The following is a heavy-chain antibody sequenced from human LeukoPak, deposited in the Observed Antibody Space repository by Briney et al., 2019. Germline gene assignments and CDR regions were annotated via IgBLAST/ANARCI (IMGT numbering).Heavy chain of an antibody. CDR3: ARAFVGYCSGGSCYQVWFDP. CDR2: ISSSGSTI. D-gene: IGHD2-15*01. CDR1: GFAFSDYY. J-gene: IGHJ5*02. Sequence: PGGSLRLSCAASGFAFSDYYMSWIRQAPGKGLEWVSYISSSGSTIYYADSVKGRFTISRDNAKNLLYLQMNSLRAEDTAVYYCARAFVGYCSGGSCYQVWFDPWGQGTLVTVSS. V-gene: IGHV3-11*01.